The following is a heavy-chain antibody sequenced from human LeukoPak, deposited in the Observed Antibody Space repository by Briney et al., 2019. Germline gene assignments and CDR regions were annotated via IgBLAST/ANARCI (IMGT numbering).Heavy chain of an antibody. Sequence: GSLRLSCAASGFAISDYYMSWIRQAPGKGLEWVSYIDSSGTSIYYADSVKGRFTTSRDNAKNSLSLQMNSLRAEDTAVYYCATDLPAAVTTMYWGQGTLVTVSA. CDR1: GFAISDYY. J-gene: IGHJ4*02. CDR2: IDSSGTSI. V-gene: IGHV3-11*01. CDR3: ATDLPAAVTTMY. D-gene: IGHD4-11*01.